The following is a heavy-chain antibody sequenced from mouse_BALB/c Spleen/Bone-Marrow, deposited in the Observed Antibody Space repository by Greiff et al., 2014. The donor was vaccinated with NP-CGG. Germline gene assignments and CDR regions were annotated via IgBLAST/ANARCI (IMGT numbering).Heavy chain of an antibody. CDR1: GFTFTGYY. Sequence: EVMLVESGGGLVQPGGSLRLSCATSGFTFTGYYVSWVRQPPGKALEWLGFIRNKANGYTTEYSASVKGRFTISRDNSQSILYLQMNTLRAEDSATYYCARYGYDYFDYWGQGTTLTVSS. CDR3: ARYGYDYFDY. CDR2: IRNKANGYTT. V-gene: IGHV7-3*02. J-gene: IGHJ2*01. D-gene: IGHD2-2*01.